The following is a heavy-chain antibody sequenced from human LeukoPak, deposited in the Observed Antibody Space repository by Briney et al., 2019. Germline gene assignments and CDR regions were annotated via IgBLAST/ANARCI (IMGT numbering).Heavy chain of an antibody. CDR3: ARVGLLWFGELLNPFDY. J-gene: IGHJ4*02. D-gene: IGHD3-10*01. Sequence: SGGSLRLSCAASGFTFSSYAMHWVRQAPGRGLEWVAVISYDGSNKYYADSVKGRFTISRDNSKNTLYLQMNSLRAEDTAVYYCARVGLLWFGELLNPFDYWGQGTLVTVSS. V-gene: IGHV3-30-3*01. CDR1: GFTFSSYA. CDR2: ISYDGSNK.